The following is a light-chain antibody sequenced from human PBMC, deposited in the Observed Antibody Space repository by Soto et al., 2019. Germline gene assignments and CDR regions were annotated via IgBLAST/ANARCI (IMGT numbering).Light chain of an antibody. V-gene: IGLV1-44*01. CDR3: AAWDDSLNGWV. Sequence: QSVLTQPPSASGTPGQRVTISCSGSRSNIGSNTVNWYQQLPGTAPKVLIHHNHQRPSGVPGRFSGSKSGTSAYLAIRRLQSEDEGDYYCAAWDDSLNGWVLGGGTKVTVL. CDR2: HNH. J-gene: IGLJ3*02. CDR1: RSNIGSNT.